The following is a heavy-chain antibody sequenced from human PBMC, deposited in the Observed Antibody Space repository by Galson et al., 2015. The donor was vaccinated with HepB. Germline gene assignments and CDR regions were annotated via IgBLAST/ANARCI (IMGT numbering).Heavy chain of an antibody. V-gene: IGHV3-11*04. Sequence: SLRLSCAASGFTFSDYYMSWIRQAPGKGLEWVSYISSSGSTIYYADSVKGRFTISRDNAKNSLYLQMNSLRAEDTAVYYCARDLNGGPYYDFWSGYYKEAFDIWGQGTMVTVSS. CDR1: GFTFSDYY. CDR2: ISSSGSTI. CDR3: ARDLNGGPYYDFWSGYYKEAFDI. D-gene: IGHD3-3*01. J-gene: IGHJ3*02.